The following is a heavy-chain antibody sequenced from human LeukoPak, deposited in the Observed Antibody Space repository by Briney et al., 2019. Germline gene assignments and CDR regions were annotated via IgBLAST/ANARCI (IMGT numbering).Heavy chain of an antibody. D-gene: IGHD1-1*01. Sequence: PGGSLRLSCAASGFTFSSYGMHWVRQAPGKGLEWVAVISYDGSNKYYADSVKGRFTISRDNSKNTLYLQMNSLRAEDTAVYYCALDPRFDYWGQGTLVTVSS. CDR2: ISYDGSNK. CDR1: GFTFSSYG. J-gene: IGHJ4*02. CDR3: ALDPRFDY. V-gene: IGHV3-30*03.